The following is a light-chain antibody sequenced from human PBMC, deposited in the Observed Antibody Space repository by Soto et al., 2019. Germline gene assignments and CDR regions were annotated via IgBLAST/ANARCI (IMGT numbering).Light chain of an antibody. J-gene: IGKJ2*01. CDR3: QQYGSSQYT. Sequence: EIVLTQSPGTLSLSPGERATLSCRASQSVNNNYLAWYQQKPGQAPRLLIYGASSRATGIPDRFSGSGSGTDFTLNISRLEPEDFAVYYCQQYGSSQYTFGQGTQLPIK. V-gene: IGKV3-20*01. CDR1: QSVNNNY. CDR2: GAS.